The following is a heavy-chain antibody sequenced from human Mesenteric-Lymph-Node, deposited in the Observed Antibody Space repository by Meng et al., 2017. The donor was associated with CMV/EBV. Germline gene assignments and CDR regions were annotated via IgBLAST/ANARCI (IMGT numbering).Heavy chain of an antibody. J-gene: IGHJ6*02. CDR2: INPNSGGT. D-gene: IGHD3-3*01. CDR3: ARMALGAGLRFYYGMDV. V-gene: IGHV1-2*02. Sequence: ASVKVSCKASGYTFTGYYMHWVRQASGQGLEWMGWINPNSGGTNYAQKFQGRVTMTRDTSISTAYMELSRLRSDDTAVYYCARMALGAGLRFYYGMDVWGQGTTVTVSS. CDR1: GYTFTGYY.